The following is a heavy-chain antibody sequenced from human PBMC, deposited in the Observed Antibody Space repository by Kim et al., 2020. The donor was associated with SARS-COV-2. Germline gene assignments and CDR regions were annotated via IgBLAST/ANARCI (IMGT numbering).Heavy chain of an antibody. J-gene: IGHJ4*02. V-gene: IGHV4-61*01. CDR3: ARADTISRGSPDY. CDR1: GGSVSSGSYY. D-gene: IGHD3-3*01. Sequence: SETLSLTCTVSGGSVSSGSYYWSWIRQPPGKGLEWIGYIYYSGSTNYNPSLKSRVTISVDTSKNQFSLKLSSVTAADTAVYYCARADTISRGSPDYWGQGTLVTVSS. CDR2: IYYSGST.